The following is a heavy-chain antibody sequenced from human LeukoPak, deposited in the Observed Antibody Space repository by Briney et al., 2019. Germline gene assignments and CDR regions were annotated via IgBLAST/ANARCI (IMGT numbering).Heavy chain of an antibody. Sequence: GGSLRLSCAASGFTFSSYGMHWVRQAPGKGLEWVANIKEDGSEKYYVDSVRGRFSISRDNAKNSLDLQINSLRAEDTAVYYCARSGAPYDFWSGYYEYWGQGTLVTVSS. V-gene: IGHV3-7*01. CDR3: ARSGAPYDFWSGYYEY. D-gene: IGHD3-3*01. CDR1: GFTFSSYG. CDR2: IKEDGSEK. J-gene: IGHJ4*02.